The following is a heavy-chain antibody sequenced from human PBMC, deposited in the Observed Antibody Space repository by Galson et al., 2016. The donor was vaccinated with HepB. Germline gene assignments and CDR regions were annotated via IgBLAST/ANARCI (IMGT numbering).Heavy chain of an antibody. CDR1: GYTFTTYG. V-gene: IGHV1-18*01. J-gene: IGHJ4*02. Sequence: SVKVSCKASGYTFTTYGVSWVRQAPGQGLEWMGWISAYNGNTNYAQKIQGRVTMTTDTSTSTAYMELGSLRSDDTAVYYCARDEWLAAVGNLDYWGQGTLVTVSS. D-gene: IGHD6-13*01. CDR2: ISAYNGNT. CDR3: ARDEWLAAVGNLDY.